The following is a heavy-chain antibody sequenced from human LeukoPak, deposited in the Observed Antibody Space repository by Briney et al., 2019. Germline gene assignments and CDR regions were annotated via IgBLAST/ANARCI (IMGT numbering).Heavy chain of an antibody. V-gene: IGHV3-23*01. J-gene: IGHJ4*02. CDR1: GFTFSNYA. Sequence: GGSLRLSCAASGFTFSNYAMSWVRQAPGKGLEWVSAMTDSGGRTNYADSVKGRFTISRDNSKNTLYLQMNSLRAEDTAVYYCARGITGTTVDYWGQGTLVTVSS. CDR2: MTDSGGRT. CDR3: ARGITGTTVDY. D-gene: IGHD1-7*01.